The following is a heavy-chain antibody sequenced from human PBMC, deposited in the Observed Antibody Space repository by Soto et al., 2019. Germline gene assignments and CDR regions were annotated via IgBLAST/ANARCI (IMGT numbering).Heavy chain of an antibody. V-gene: IGHV3-48*02. Sequence: GGSLRLSCAASGFSFSTSNMNWVRQAPGKGLEWVSYISSSSSNLYYADSVKGRFTISRDNAKNSLYLQMNGLRDEDTAVYSCAREGVSGSYFQQWGQGTLVTVSS. CDR2: ISSSSSNL. CDR3: AREGVSGSYFQQ. CDR1: GFSFSTSN. J-gene: IGHJ1*01. D-gene: IGHD6-19*01.